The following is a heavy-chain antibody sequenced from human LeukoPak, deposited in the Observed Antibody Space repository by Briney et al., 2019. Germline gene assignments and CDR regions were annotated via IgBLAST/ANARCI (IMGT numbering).Heavy chain of an antibody. CDR3: ARLGSRVL. V-gene: IGHV4-34*01. CDR2: INHSGYT. CDR1: GGSFSGYY. D-gene: IGHD1-26*01. J-gene: IGHJ4*02. Sequence: SETLSLTCALYGGSFSGYYWSWIRQSPGKGLEWIGQINHSGYTNYKPSLKSRVTMSVDTSKNQFSLKLISMTAADTAVYYCARLGSRVLWGQGTLVTVSS.